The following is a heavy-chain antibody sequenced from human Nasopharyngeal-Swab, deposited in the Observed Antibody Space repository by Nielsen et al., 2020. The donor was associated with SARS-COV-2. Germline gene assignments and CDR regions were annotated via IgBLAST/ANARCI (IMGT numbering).Heavy chain of an antibody. CDR1: GYTFTGYY. D-gene: IGHD1-26*01. CDR3: ARELSGSYFANYGMDV. J-gene: IGHJ6*02. CDR2: INPNSGGT. Sequence: ASVKVSCKASGYTFTGYYMHWVRQAPGQGLEWMGRINPNSGGTNYAQKFQGRVTMTRDTSISTAYMELSRLRSDDTAVYYCARELSGSYFANYGMDVWGQGTTVTVSS. V-gene: IGHV1-2*06.